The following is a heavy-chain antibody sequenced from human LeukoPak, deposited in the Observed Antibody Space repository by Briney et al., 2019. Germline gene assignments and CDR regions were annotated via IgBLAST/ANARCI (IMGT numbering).Heavy chain of an antibody. CDR2: IDHSGST. J-gene: IGHJ2*01. CDR3: ARGLLVPAATRYWYFDL. V-gene: IGHV4-34*01. CDR1: GGSFSGYY. D-gene: IGHD2-2*01. Sequence: KPSEALSLTCAVYGGSFSGYYWSWIRQPPGKGLEWIGEIDHSGSTNYDPSLKSPVTISLDTSTNQFSLKVTSVTAADTAVYYCARGLLVPAATRYWYFDLWGRGTLVTVSS.